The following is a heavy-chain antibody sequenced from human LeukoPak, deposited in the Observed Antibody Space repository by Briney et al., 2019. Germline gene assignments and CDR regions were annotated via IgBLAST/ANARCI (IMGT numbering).Heavy chain of an antibody. CDR1: GFNLRYYA. Sequence: GGSLRLSCATSGFNLRYYAMSWVRQTPGKGLEWVSAISGSGDRIYYADSVRGRFTVSRDNSKNTVYLQMTSLRAEDTAVYYCARDQDWAFGYWGQGILVTVSS. D-gene: IGHD3/OR15-3a*01. CDR2: ISGSGDRI. J-gene: IGHJ4*02. V-gene: IGHV3-23*01. CDR3: ARDQDWAFGY.